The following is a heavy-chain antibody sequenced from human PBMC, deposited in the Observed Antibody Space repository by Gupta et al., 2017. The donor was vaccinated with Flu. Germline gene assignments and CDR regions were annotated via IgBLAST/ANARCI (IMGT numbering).Heavy chain of an antibody. V-gene: IGHV4-61*02. CDR1: DDSMNSGSYY. CDR2: AYKTGTN. J-gene: IGHJ4*02. CDR3: ARILSSTSGWAIDY. Sequence: QVQLQESGPGLVKPSQTLSLTCSVSDDSMNSGSYYWGWVRQPAGKGLEWIGRAYKTGTNHLNPSTPSLKSRVSISIDTSKTQFSLKLSSVTAADSAVYYSARILSSTSGWAIDYWGQGALVTVSS. D-gene: IGHD6-19*01.